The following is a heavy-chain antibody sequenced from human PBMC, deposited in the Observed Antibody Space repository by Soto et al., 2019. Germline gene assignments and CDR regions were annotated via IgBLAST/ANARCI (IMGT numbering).Heavy chain of an antibody. CDR3: ARESPVREPVRWFYP. Sequence: PSETLSLTCTVSGGSVSSGSYYWSWIRQPPGKGLEWIGYIYYSGSTNYNPSLKSRVTISVDTSKNQFSLKLSSVTAADTAVYYCARESPVREPVRWFYPWGQGTLVTVAS. V-gene: IGHV4-61*01. J-gene: IGHJ5*02. CDR2: IYYSGST. D-gene: IGHD1-1*01. CDR1: GGSVSSGSYY.